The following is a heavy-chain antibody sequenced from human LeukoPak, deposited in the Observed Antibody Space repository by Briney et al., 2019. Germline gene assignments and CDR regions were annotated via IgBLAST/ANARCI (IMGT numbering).Heavy chain of an antibody. CDR1: GFTFSSYS. CDR3: ARRGYSSGLGAFDI. D-gene: IGHD6-19*01. CDR2: ISSSSSYI. Sequence: GGSLRLSCAASGFTFSSYSMNWVRQAPGKGLEWVSSISSSSSYIYYADSVKGRFTISRDNAKNSLYLQMNSLRAEDAAVYYCARRGYSSGLGAFDIWGQGTMVTVSS. V-gene: IGHV3-21*01. J-gene: IGHJ3*02.